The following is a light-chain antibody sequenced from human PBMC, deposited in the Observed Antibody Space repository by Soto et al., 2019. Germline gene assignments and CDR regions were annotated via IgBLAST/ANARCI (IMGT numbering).Light chain of an antibody. CDR1: ENVRGSK. V-gene: IGKV1-39*01. CDR2: AAS. CDR3: QQSYTIPLT. Sequence: MTQSPATLSVSPGERVTLSCRGSENVRGSKVAWYQQKPGKAPKLLIYAASSLQSGVPSRFSGSGSGTDFTLTISSLQPEDFATYYCQQSYTIPLTFGGGAKVDIK. J-gene: IGKJ4*01.